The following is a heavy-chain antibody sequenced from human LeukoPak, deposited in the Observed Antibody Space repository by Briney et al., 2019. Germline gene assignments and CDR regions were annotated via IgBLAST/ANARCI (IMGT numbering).Heavy chain of an antibody. CDR2: ISGSGGST. CDR3: AKDLSRSWSAYFDF. V-gene: IGHV3-23*01. J-gene: IGHJ4*02. Sequence: GGSLRLSCAASGFTFSSYAMSWVRQAPGKGLEWVSAISGSGGSTYYADSVKGRFTISRDNSKNTLHLQMNSLRAEDTAMYYCAKDLSRSWSAYFDFWGQGTLVAVSS. D-gene: IGHD1-26*01. CDR1: GFTFSSYA.